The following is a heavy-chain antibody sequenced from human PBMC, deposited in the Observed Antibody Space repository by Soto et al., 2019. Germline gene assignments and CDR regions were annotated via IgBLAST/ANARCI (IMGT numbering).Heavy chain of an antibody. V-gene: IGHV4-4*07. CDR1: GGSISSYY. CDR3: AGSGSYGLYYYYGMDV. D-gene: IGHD1-26*01. J-gene: IGHJ6*02. Sequence: SETLPLTCTVSGGSISSYYWSWIRQPAGKGLEWIGRIYTSGSTNYNPSLKSRVTMSVDTSKNQFSLKLSSVTAADTAVYYCAGSGSYGLYYYYGMDVWGQGTTVTVSS. CDR2: IYTSGST.